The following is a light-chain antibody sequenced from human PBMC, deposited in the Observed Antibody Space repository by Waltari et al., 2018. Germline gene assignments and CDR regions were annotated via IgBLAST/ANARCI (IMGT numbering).Light chain of an antibody. V-gene: IGLV2-14*03. CDR2: YVK. CDR3: SAYISSSTLEL. J-gene: IGLJ2*01. Sequence: YKQHPGKAPILMIVYVKNRPSGVFNRFSGSKSGNTASLPISGVHAEDEADYYCSAYISSSTLELFGGGTRLTVL.